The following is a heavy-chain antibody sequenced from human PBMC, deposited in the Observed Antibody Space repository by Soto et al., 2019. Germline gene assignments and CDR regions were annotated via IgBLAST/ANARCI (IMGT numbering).Heavy chain of an antibody. CDR1: GFTFSSYG. V-gene: IGHV3-30*18. D-gene: IGHD5-18*01. J-gene: IGHJ4*02. CDR3: AKVYSYGFGRSPPSDY. Sequence: QVQLVESGGGVVQPGRSLRLSCAASGFTFSSYGMHWVRQAPGKGLEWVAVISYDGSNKYYADSVKGRFTISRDNSKNTLYLQMNSLRAEDTAVYYGAKVYSYGFGRSPPSDYWGQGTLVTVSS. CDR2: ISYDGSNK.